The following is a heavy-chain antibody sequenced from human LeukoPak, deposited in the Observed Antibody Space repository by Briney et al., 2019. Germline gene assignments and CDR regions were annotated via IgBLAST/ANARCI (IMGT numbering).Heavy chain of an antibody. Sequence: SETLSLTCAVYGGSFSDYYWSWIRQPPGKGLEWIGEINHSGSTNYNPSLKSRVTISVDTSKNQFSLKLSSVTAADTAVYYCARGYGGGVDYWGQGTLVTVSS. V-gene: IGHV4-34*01. CDR2: INHSGST. J-gene: IGHJ4*02. D-gene: IGHD4-23*01. CDR3: ARGYGGGVDY. CDR1: GGSFSDYY.